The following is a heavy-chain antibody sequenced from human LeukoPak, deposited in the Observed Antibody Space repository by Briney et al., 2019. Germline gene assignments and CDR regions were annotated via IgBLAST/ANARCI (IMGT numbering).Heavy chain of an antibody. D-gene: IGHD3-10*01. J-gene: IGHJ4*02. CDR3: VRARAGGLDY. CDR2: LSFDGAHK. V-gene: IGHV3-30*04. CDR1: GFTFRHYA. Sequence: PGGSLRLSCSASGFTFRHYAVHWVRQAPGGGLEWVAVLSFDGAHKYYAESVKGRFTISRDNSNNTLFLQMDSLRIEDTALYYCVRARAGGLDYWGQGTLVTVSS.